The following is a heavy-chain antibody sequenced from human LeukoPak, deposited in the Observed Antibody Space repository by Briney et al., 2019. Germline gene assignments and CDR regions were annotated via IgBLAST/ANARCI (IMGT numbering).Heavy chain of an antibody. D-gene: IGHD1-26*01. J-gene: IGHJ4*02. CDR1: GYSISSGYY. V-gene: IGHV4-38-2*02. Sequence: SETLSLTCTVSGYSISSGYYWGWIRPPPGKGLEWIGSIYHSGSTYYNPSLKSRVTISVDTSKNQFSLKLSSVTAADTAVYYCARSPRGSPFDYWGQGTLVTVSS. CDR2: IYHSGST. CDR3: ARSPRGSPFDY.